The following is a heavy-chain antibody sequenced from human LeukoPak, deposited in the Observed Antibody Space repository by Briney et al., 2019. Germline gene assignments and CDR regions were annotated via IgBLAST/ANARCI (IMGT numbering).Heavy chain of an antibody. V-gene: IGHV3-23*01. CDR3: AKFPVNTITYFDY. Sequence: GGSLRLSCAASGFTFSSYAMSWVRQAPGKGLEWVSAISGSGGSTYCADSVKGRFTISRDNSKNTLYLQMNSLRAEDTAVYYCAKFPVNTITYFDYWGQGTLVTVSS. CDR2: ISGSGGST. J-gene: IGHJ4*02. CDR1: GFTFSSYA. D-gene: IGHD4-17*01.